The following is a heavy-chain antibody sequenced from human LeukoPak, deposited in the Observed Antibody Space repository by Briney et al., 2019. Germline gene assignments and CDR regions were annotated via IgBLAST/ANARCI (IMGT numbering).Heavy chain of an antibody. J-gene: IGHJ4*02. D-gene: IGHD2-2*01. Sequence: GESMKISCKGSGYSFTSYWIGWVRQMPGKGLEWMGIIYPGDSDTRYSPSFQGQVTISADKSISTAYLQWSSLKASDTAMYYCARLKGSQLLEGPYYFDYWGQGTLVTVSS. V-gene: IGHV5-51*01. CDR1: GYSFTSYW. CDR3: ARLKGSQLLEGPYYFDY. CDR2: IYPGDSDT.